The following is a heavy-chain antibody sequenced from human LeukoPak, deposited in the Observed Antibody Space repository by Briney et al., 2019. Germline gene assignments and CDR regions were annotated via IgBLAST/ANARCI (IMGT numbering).Heavy chain of an antibody. CDR3: ATANLYGSGTHGAFDI. D-gene: IGHD3-10*01. J-gene: IGHJ3*02. CDR1: GYTLTELS. Sequence: GASVKVSCKVSGYTLTELSMHWVRQAPGKGLEWMGGFDPEDGETIYAQKFQGRVTMTEDTSTDTAYMELSSLRSEDTAVYYCATANLYGSGTHGAFDIWGQGTMVTVSS. CDR2: FDPEDGET. V-gene: IGHV1-24*01.